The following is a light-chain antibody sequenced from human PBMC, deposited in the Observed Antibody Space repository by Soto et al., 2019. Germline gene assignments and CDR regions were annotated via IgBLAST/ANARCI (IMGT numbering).Light chain of an antibody. V-gene: IGKV3-11*01. CDR1: QSVSSY. CDR3: QQRSSWPPYT. Sequence: EIVLTQSAATLSLSPGERATLSCRASQSVSSYLAWYQQKPGQAPRLLIYDASNRATGIPARFSGSGSGTDFTLTISSLEPEDFAVYYCQQRSSWPPYTFGGGTKVEIK. J-gene: IGKJ4*01. CDR2: DAS.